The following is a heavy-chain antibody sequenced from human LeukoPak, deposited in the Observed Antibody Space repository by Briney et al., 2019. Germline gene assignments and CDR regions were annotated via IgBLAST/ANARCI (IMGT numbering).Heavy chain of an antibody. D-gene: IGHD1-26*01. V-gene: IGHV3-30-3*01. CDR2: ISYDGSNK. J-gene: IGHJ4*02. CDR3: ARQWELLAFDY. CDR1: GFTFSSYA. Sequence: PGGSLRLSCAASGFTFSSYAMHWVRQAPGKGLEWVAVISYDGSNKYSADSVKGRFTISRDNSKNTLYLQMNSLRAEGTAVYYCARQWELLAFDYWGQGTLVTVSS.